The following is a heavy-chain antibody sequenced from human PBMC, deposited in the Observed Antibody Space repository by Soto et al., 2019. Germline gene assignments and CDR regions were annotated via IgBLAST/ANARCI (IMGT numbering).Heavy chain of an antibody. J-gene: IGHJ5*02. CDR3: ARIRTYYYSSGSLNH. D-gene: IGHD3-22*01. V-gene: IGHV1-2*02. CDR2: INPNNGDT. CDR1: GYTLTGFY. Sequence: AASVKVSCKASGYTLTGFYLHWVRRAPGQGLEWMGWINPNNGDTNYAQGFQGRVIMTRDTSITTAYMEVSRLRSDDTAVYYCARIRTYYYSSGSLNHWGQGTQVTVSS.